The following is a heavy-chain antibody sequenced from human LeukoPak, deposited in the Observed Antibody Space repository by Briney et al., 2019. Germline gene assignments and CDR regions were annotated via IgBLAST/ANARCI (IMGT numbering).Heavy chain of an antibody. J-gene: IGHJ6*03. CDR3: ARVPFDYYDSSGDMDV. V-gene: IGHV1-18*01. CDR2: ISAYNGNT. CDR1: GYTFSNYG. D-gene: IGHD3-22*01. Sequence: GASVKVSCKASGYTFSNYGISWVRQAPGQGLEWMGWISAYNGNTNYAQKLQGRVTMTTDTSTSTAYMELRSLRSDDTAVYYCARVPFDYYDSSGDMDVWGKGTTVTISS.